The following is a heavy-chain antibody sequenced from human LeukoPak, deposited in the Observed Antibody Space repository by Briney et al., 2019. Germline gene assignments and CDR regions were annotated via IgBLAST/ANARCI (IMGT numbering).Heavy chain of an antibody. CDR3: AKDSSGYRNYFGY. V-gene: IGHV3-30*18. Sequence: HPGGSLRLSCAASGFTFSSYGMHWVRQAPGKGLEWVAVISYDGSNKYYADSVKGRFTISRDNSKNTLYLQMNSLRAEDTAVYYCAKDSSGYRNYFGYWGQGTLVTVSS. CDR1: GFTFSSYG. CDR2: ISYDGSNK. D-gene: IGHD3-22*01. J-gene: IGHJ4*02.